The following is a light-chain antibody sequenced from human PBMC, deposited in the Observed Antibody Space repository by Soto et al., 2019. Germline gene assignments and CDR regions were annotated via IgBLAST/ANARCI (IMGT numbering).Light chain of an antibody. CDR1: QSISSN. V-gene: IGKV3-15*01. Sequence: EIVMTQSPATLSVSPGERATLSCRASQSISSNLAWYQQKPGQAPRLLLYGASTRATGIPATFSGSGSGTEFTLTISSLQSEDFVVYYCQQYNYWPFTFGRGTKVDIK. J-gene: IGKJ3*01. CDR3: QQYNYWPFT. CDR2: GAS.